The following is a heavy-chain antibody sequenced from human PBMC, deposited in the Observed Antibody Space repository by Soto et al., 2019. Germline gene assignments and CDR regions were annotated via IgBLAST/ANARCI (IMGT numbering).Heavy chain of an antibody. CDR3: VSFGRTLN. J-gene: IGHJ4*02. D-gene: IGHD3-16*01. V-gene: IGHV3-21*01. CDR2: ISGSSTYI. CDR1: GFTFSAYS. Sequence: EVQLVESGGGLVKPGGSLRLSCAASGFTFSAYSMNWVRQAPGKGLEWVSSISGSSTYIYYADSVKGRFTISRDNAENSLYLQMNSLRAEDTAVYYRVSFGRTLNCGQGTLVTVSS.